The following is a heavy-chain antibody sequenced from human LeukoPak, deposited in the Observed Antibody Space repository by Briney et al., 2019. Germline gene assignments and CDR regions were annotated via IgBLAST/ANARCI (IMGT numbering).Heavy chain of an antibody. CDR3: ARDSPMIRGLIGYFDL. Sequence: SETLSLTCTVSGGSISNYYWNWIRQPPGKGLEWIGYIYHTESTSYNPSLKSRVTISVDTSKNQFALNLTSVTAADTAEYYCARDSPMIRGLIGYFDLWGRGTLVTVSS. V-gene: IGHV4-59*01. D-gene: IGHD3-10*01. J-gene: IGHJ2*01. CDR1: GGSISNYY. CDR2: IYHTEST.